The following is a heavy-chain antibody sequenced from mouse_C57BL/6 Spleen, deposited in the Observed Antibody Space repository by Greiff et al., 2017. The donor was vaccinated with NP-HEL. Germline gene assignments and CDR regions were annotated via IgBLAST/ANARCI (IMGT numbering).Heavy chain of an antibody. Sequence: EVQRVESGGGLVKPGGSLKLSCAASGFTFSDYGMHWVRQAPEKGLEWVAYISSGSSTIYSADTVKGRFTISRDNAKNTLFLQMTSLRSEDTAMYDCARPCTTVVARDWYFDVWGTGTTVTVSS. D-gene: IGHD1-1*01. V-gene: IGHV5-17*01. CDR2: ISSGSSTI. CDR3: ARPCTTVVARDWYFDV. J-gene: IGHJ1*03. CDR1: GFTFSDYG.